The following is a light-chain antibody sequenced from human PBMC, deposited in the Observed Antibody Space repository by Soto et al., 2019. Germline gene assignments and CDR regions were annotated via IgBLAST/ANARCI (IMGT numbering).Light chain of an antibody. J-gene: IGLJ2*01. CDR3: TSYTTASTLGV. CDR2: EVS. CDR1: TRDIATYDL. V-gene: IGLV2-14*01. Sequence: QSALTQPASVSGSPGQSITMSCTGTTRDIATYDLVSWYQHHPGKAPKLMIYEVSNRPSGVSARFSGSKSGDTASLTISGLQAEDEAIDYCTSYTTASTLGVFGGGTKLTVL.